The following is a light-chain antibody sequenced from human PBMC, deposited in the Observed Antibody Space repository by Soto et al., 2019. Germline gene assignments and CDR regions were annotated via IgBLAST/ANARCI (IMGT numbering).Light chain of an antibody. J-gene: IGLJ1*01. Sequence: QSVLTKPASVSGAPGQSSTISCTGTSSDVGGYNYVSWYQQHPGKAPKLMIYDVRNRPSGVSNRFSGSKSVNTASLTISGLQAEDEADYYCSSYTPISTYVFGTGTKVTVL. CDR3: SSYTPISTYV. V-gene: IGLV2-14*01. CDR1: SSDVGGYNY. CDR2: DVR.